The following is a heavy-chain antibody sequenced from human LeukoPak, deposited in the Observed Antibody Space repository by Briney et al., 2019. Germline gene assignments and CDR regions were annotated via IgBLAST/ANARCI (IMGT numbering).Heavy chain of an antibody. CDR1: GGSFSGYY. V-gene: IGHV4-34*01. J-gene: IGHJ4*02. Sequence: PSETLSLTCAVYGGSFSGYYWSWIRQPPGKGLEWIGEINHSGSTNYNPSLKSRVTISVDTSKNQFSLKLSSVTAADTAVYYCASLCGGSSAYWGQGTLVTVSS. CDR3: ASLCGGSSAY. CDR2: INHSGST. D-gene: IGHD6-19*01.